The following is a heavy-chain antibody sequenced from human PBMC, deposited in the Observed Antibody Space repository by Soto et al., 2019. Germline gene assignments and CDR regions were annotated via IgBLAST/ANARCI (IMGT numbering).Heavy chain of an antibody. Sequence: QVQLEESGPGLVKPSQTLSLTCTFSGGSISSGGYYWSWFRQHPGKGLEWIGYIYYTGSTYYNPSLKSRVTISVDTSKNQFSPKLSSVTAADTAVYYCARETTVTTSYYYGMDVWGQGTTVTVSS. D-gene: IGHD4-4*01. CDR3: ARETTVTTSYYYGMDV. J-gene: IGHJ6*02. CDR1: GGSISSGGYY. V-gene: IGHV4-31*03. CDR2: IYYTGST.